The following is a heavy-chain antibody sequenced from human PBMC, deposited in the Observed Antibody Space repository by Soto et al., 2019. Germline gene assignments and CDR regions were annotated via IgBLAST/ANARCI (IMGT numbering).Heavy chain of an antibody. CDR2: IYPGDSDT. D-gene: IGHD2-15*01. CDR3: ARLPACSGGSCYYFDY. Sequence: GESLKISCKGSGYSFTSYWIGWVRQMPGKGLEWMGIIYPGDSDTRYSPSFQGQVTISADKSISTAYLQWSSLKASDTAMYYCARLPACSGGSCYYFDYWGQGTLVTVSS. V-gene: IGHV5-51*01. CDR1: GYSFTSYW. J-gene: IGHJ4*02.